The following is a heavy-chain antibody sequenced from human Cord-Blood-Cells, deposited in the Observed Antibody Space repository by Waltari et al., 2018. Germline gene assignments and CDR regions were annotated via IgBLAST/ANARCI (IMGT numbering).Heavy chain of an antibody. D-gene: IGHD6-13*01. Sequence: QVQLVQSGAEVKKPGASVKVSCKASGYTFTSYAMHWVRQAPGQRLEWMGRINAGNGNTKYSQKCQGRVTITRDTAASTAYMELSSLRSEDTAVYYCARAGNRAAAGDYWGQGTLVTVSS. CDR3: ARAGNRAAAGDY. CDR1: GYTFTSYA. V-gene: IGHV1-3*01. J-gene: IGHJ4*02. CDR2: INAGNGNT.